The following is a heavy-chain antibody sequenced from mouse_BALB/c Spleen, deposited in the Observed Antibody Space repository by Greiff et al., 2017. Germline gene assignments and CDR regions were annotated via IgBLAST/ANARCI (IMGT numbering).Heavy chain of an antibody. CDR2: IRNKANGYTT. Sequence: EVKLMESGGGLVQPGGSLRLSCATSGFTFTDYYMSWVRQPPGKALEWLGFIRNKANGYTTEYSASVKGRFTISRDNSQSILYLQMNTLRAEDSATYYCASEWGYDLFAYWGQGTLVTVSA. CDR1: GFTFTDYY. V-gene: IGHV7-3*02. CDR3: ASEWGYDLFAY. D-gene: IGHD2-2*01. J-gene: IGHJ3*01.